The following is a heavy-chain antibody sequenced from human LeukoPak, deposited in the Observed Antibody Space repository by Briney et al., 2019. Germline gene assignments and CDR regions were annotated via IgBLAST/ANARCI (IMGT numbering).Heavy chain of an antibody. V-gene: IGHV3-23*01. Sequence: PGGSLRLSCAASGFTLRSYAMSWVRQAPGKGLEWVSAISGAGDSTYYADSVKGRFTISRDNSKNTLHLQMNSLRAEDTAVYYCAKETYIVIVPAALFDYWGQGTLVTVSS. D-gene: IGHD2-2*01. CDR2: ISGAGDST. J-gene: IGHJ4*02. CDR1: GFTLRSYA. CDR3: AKETYIVIVPAALFDY.